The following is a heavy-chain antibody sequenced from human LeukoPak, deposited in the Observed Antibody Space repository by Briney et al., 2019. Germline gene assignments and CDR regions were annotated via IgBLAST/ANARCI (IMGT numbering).Heavy chain of an antibody. J-gene: IGHJ4*02. CDR1: GDSVSSNSAT. CDR3: ARGSSSNSWYFDY. V-gene: IGHV6-1*01. D-gene: IGHD6-13*01. CDR2: TYYRSKWYN. Sequence: SQTLSLTCAISGDSVSSNSATCTWIRQSPSRGLEWLGRTYYRSKWYNDYAVCVKSRITINPDTSKNQFSLQLSSVTPEDTAVYYCARGSSSNSWYFDYWGQGTLVTASS.